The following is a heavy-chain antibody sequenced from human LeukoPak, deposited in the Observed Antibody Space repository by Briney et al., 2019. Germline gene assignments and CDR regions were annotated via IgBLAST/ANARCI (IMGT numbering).Heavy chain of an antibody. D-gene: IGHD6-19*01. CDR1: GFTFSSYA. CDR2: ISYDGSNK. J-gene: IGHJ4*02. Sequence: GRSLRLSCAASGFTFSSYAMHWVRPAPGKGLEWVAVISYDGSNKYYADSVKGRFTISRDNSKNTLYLQMNSLRAEDTAMYYCARAYSSGWPPSDYWGQGTLVTVSS. V-gene: IGHV3-30*01. CDR3: ARAYSSGWPPSDY.